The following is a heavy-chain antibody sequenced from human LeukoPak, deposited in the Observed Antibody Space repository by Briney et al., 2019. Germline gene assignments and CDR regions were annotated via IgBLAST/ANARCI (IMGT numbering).Heavy chain of an antibody. CDR2: ISRDGNDK. V-gene: IGHV3-30*03. D-gene: IGHD3-16*01. J-gene: IGHJ6*02. Sequence: GGSLRLSCAASGFTFSNYAMHWVRQAPGKGLEWVAVISRDGNDKHHADSVKGRFTISRHNSKNTLYLQVNSLRAEDTAVYYCARDLRGGTQSPRHYYGMDVWGQGTTVTVSS. CDR3: ARDLRGGTQSPRHYYGMDV. CDR1: GFTFSNYA.